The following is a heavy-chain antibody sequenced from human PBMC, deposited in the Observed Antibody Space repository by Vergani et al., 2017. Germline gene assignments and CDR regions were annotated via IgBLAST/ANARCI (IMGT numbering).Heavy chain of an antibody. CDR2: IYPADSDT. Sequence: EVELVQSGPEMRKPGESLKISCKGSEYSFGNYWIGWVRQMPGKGLEWMGIIYPADSDTRYSPSFQGQVTISADKSISTAFLQWDSLKASDTALYYCARNTTYTASWGQGTLVTVSS. J-gene: IGHJ5*02. CDR1: EYSFGNYW. V-gene: IGHV5-51*03. D-gene: IGHD1-1*01. CDR3: ARNTTYTAS.